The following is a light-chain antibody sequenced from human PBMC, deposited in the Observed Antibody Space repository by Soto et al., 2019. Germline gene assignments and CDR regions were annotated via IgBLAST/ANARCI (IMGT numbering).Light chain of an antibody. CDR2: GAF. V-gene: IGKV3-20*01. CDR1: QSVSNNY. J-gene: IGKJ1*01. Sequence: EILLTQSPGTLSLSPGERATLSCRASQSVSNNYLAWYQQKSGQAPRLLIHGAFSRANGIPVRFSGSASGTDFTLIIRRLEPEDVAVYYCQQYGSIPKTFGQGTKVDI. CDR3: QQYGSIPKT.